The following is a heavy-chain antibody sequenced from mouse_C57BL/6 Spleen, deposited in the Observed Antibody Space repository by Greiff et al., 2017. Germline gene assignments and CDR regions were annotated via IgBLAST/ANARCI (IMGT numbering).Heavy chain of an antibody. CDR3: TRDGELGRYFDV. J-gene: IGHJ1*03. Sequence: EVQLVESGEGLVKPGGSLKLSCAASGFTFSSYAMSWVRQTPEKRLEWVAYISSGGDYIYYADTVKGRFTISRDTARSTLYLQMSSLKSEDTAMYYCTRDGELGRYFDVWGTGTTVTVSS. V-gene: IGHV5-9-1*02. CDR1: GFTFSSYA. D-gene: IGHD4-1*01. CDR2: ISSGGDYI.